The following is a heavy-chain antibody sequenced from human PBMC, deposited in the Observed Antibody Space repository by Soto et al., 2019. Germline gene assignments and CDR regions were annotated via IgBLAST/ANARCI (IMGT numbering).Heavy chain of an antibody. CDR3: ATRKDYYDSSGYSW. CDR1: GYTLTELS. CDR2: FDPEDGET. V-gene: IGHV1-24*01. D-gene: IGHD3-22*01. Sequence: GSVKVSCKVSGYTLTELSMHWVRQAPGKGLEWMGGFDPEDGETIYAQKFQGRVTMTEDTSTDTAYMELSSLRSEDTAVYYCATRKDYYDSSGYSWWGQGTLVTVSS. J-gene: IGHJ4*02.